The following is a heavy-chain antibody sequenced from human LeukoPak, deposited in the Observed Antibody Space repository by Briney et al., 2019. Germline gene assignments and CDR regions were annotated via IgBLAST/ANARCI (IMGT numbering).Heavy chain of an antibody. CDR2: INPRGGST. CDR1: GYIFTNFN. J-gene: IGHJ4*02. D-gene: IGHD1-1*01. V-gene: IGHV1-46*01. CDR3: ARDYNGSYFDY. Sequence: GASVKVSCKASGYIFTNFNIHWVRQAPGQGLQWMGMINPRGGSTTYAQKFRGKVTMTRDTSTNTVYMELNSLKSEDTAVYSCARDYNGSYFDYWGQGTLVTVSS.